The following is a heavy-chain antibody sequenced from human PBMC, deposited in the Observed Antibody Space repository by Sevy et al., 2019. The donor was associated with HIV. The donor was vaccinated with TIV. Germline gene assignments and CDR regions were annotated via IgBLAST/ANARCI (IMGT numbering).Heavy chain of an antibody. D-gene: IGHD2-2*01. J-gene: IGHJ5*02. CDR3: ARSPPVVVVPGAPSWFDP. CDR1: DGSFSGYY. CDR2: INESGIT. V-gene: IGHV4-34*01. Sequence: SETLSLTCAVHDGSFSGYYWNWIRQLPGKGLEWVGEINESGITYYNPSLKSRVTISVDTSKKQFSLKLNSVTAVDSAVYFCARSPPVVVVPGAPSWFDPWGQGTLVTVSS.